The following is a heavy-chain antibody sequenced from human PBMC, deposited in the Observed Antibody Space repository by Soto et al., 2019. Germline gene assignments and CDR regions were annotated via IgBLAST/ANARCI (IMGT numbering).Heavy chain of an antibody. CDR2: TRNKANSYTT. J-gene: IGHJ6*02. CDR1: GFTFSDHY. Sequence: EVQLVESGGGLVQPGGSLRLSCAASGFTFSDHYMDWVRQAPGKGLEWVGRTRNKANSYTTEYAASVKGRFTISRDDSKNSLYLQMNSLKTEDTAVYYCARGANSGSYYYYYGMDVWGQGTTVTVSS. V-gene: IGHV3-72*01. CDR3: ARGANSGSYYYYYGMDV. D-gene: IGHD1-26*01.